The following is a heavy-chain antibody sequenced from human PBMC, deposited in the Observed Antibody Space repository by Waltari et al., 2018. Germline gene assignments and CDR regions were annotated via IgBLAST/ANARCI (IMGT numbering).Heavy chain of an antibody. J-gene: IGHJ4*02. D-gene: IGHD3-22*01. CDR2: IYYSGST. CDR1: GGSISSSSYY. V-gene: IGHV4-39*01. Sequence: QLQLQESGPGLVKPSETLSLTCTVSGGSISSSSYYWGWIRQPPGKGLEWIGSIYYSGSTYYNPSLKSRVTISVDTSKNQFSLKLSSVTAADTAVYYCASLSHYYDSSGPQYYFDYWGQGTLVTVSS. CDR3: ASLSHYYDSSGPQYYFDY.